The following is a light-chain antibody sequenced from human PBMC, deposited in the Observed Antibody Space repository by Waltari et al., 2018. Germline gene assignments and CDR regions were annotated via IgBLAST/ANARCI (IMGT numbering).Light chain of an antibody. J-gene: IGLJ2*01. CDR2: EVS. V-gene: IGLV2-14*01. CDR3: SSYTSSSTEV. CDR1: SSDVGGYNY. Sequence: QSALTQPASVSGSPGPSITISCTGTSSDVGGYNYFPWYQQHPGNAPKLMVYEVSNRPSGVSNRFSGSKSGNTAALTISGLQAEDEADYYCSSYTSSSTEVFGGGTKLTVL.